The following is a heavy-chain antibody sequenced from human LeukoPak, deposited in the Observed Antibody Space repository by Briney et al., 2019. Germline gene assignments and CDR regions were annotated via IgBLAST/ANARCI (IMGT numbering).Heavy chain of an antibody. J-gene: IGHJ4*02. Sequence: ASVKVSCKASGYTFTSYGISWVRQAPGQGLEWMGWISAYNGNTNYAQKLQGRVTMTTDTSTSTAYMELSSLRSEDTAVYYCARGGYYDSSGYYGYFDYWGQGTLVTVSS. D-gene: IGHD3-22*01. CDR3: ARGGYYDSSGYYGYFDY. CDR1: GYTFTSYG. V-gene: IGHV1-18*01. CDR2: ISAYNGNT.